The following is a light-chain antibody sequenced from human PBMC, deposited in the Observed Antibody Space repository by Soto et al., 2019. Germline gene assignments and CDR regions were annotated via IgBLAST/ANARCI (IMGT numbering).Light chain of an antibody. J-gene: IGKJ4*01. CDR1: LGICYY. CDR3: QKYNSAPLT. Sequence: DIQMTQSPSSLSASVGDRVTITCRVSLGICYYLALYQQKPGKVPKLLIYAASTLQLGVPSRFSGSGSGTDFTFTFSSLQPEDVATYYCQKYNSAPLTFGGGTKVDIK. CDR2: AAS. V-gene: IGKV1-27*01.